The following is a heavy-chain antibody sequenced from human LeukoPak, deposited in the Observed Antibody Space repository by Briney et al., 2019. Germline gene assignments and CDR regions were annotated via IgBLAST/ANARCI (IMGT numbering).Heavy chain of an antibody. D-gene: IGHD1-14*01. J-gene: IGHJ4*02. CDR2: IKQDGSEK. CDR3: ARDQENRGDPYFDY. Sequence: GGSLRLSCAASGFNFNTYWMSWVRQAPGKGLEWVANIKQDGSEKFYGDSMKGRFTISRDNSKNSLYLQVNSLRAEDTAVYYCARDQENRGDPYFDYWGQGTLVTVSS. CDR1: GFNFNTYW. V-gene: IGHV3-7*03.